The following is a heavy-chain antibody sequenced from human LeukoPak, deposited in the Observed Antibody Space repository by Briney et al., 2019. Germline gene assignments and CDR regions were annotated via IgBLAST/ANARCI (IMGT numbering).Heavy chain of an antibody. CDR3: ARGRAAAAY. V-gene: IGHV4-34*01. J-gene: IGHJ4*02. CDR2: INHSGST. CDR1: GGSFSGYY. D-gene: IGHD6-13*01. Sequence: SETLSLTCAVYGGSFSGYYWSWIRQPPGKGLEWIGEINHSGSTNYNPSLKSRVTISVDTSKNQFSQKLSSVTAADTAVYYCARGRAAAAYWGQGTLVTVSS.